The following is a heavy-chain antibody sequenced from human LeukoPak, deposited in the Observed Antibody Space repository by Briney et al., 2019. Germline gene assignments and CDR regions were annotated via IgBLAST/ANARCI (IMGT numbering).Heavy chain of an antibody. CDR1: GRSIRSVY. J-gene: IGHJ5*02. D-gene: IGHD3-10*01. CDR3: ARGFGSGTSPIDL. CDR2: IYATDLT. Sequence: PSETLSLTCTVSGRSIRSVYWNWIRQSAGKGLEWIGRIYATDLTNYNPSLKSRVTLSVDMSKNKLSLTLKSVPAADTAVYYCARGFGSGTSPIDLWGQGALVTVSS. V-gene: IGHV4-4*07.